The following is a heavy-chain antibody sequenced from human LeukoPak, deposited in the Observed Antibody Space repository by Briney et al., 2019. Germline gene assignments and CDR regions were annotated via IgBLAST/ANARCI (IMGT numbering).Heavy chain of an antibody. CDR2: ISGSGGST. D-gene: IGHD4-11*01. J-gene: IGHJ4*02. Sequence: GGSLRLSCAASGVTFSNYAMSWVRQAPGKGLEWISGISGSGGSTYYADSVKGRFTISRDNSKNTLYVQMNSLRAEDTAVYYCAKFHTVTITYWGQGTLVTVSS. CDR3: AKFHTVTITY. CDR1: GVTFSNYA. V-gene: IGHV3-23*01.